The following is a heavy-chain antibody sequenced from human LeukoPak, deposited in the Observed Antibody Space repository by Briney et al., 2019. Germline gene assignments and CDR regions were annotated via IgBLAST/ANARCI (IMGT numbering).Heavy chain of an antibody. CDR2: IAGSGNFA. D-gene: IGHD3-22*01. V-gene: IGHV3-23*01. CDR1: GFAFGGYA. CDR3: AKPHYPDQGGYYSGSYYFDY. J-gene: IGHJ4*02. Sequence: GGSLRLSCAASGFAFGGYAMSWVRQAPGKGLEWVASIAGSGNFAYYAESVKGRFTISRDNSQSTVFLQGSGLRAEDAALYFCAKPHYPDQGGYYSGSYYFDYWGQGALVTVSS.